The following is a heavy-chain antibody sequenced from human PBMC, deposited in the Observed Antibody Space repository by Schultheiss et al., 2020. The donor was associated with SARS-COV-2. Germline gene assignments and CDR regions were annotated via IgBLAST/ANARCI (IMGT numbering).Heavy chain of an antibody. J-gene: IGHJ5*02. CDR1: GGSISSYY. Sequence: SQTLSLTCTVSGGSISSYYWSWIRQPPGKGLEWIGYIYYSGSTQHNPSLKSRLVMSIDTSKNQFSLKLSSVTAADTAVYYCARGYGNYGPGWFDPWGQGTLVTVSS. CDR3: ARGYGNYGPGWFDP. CDR2: IYYSGST. V-gene: IGHV4-59*12. D-gene: IGHD4-11*01.